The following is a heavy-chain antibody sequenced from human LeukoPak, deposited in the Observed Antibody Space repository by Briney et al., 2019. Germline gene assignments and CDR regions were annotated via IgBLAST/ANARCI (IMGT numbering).Heavy chain of an antibody. V-gene: IGHV3-30-3*02. CDR3: AKSPYIVVVTAIPYYFDY. CDR1: GFTFSNYA. Sequence: GGSLRLSCAASGFTFSNYAMHWVRQAPGKGLEWVAVISYDGSNKYYADSVKGRFTISRDNSKNTLYLQMNSLRAEDTAVYYCAKSPYIVVVTAIPYYFDYWGQGTLVTVSS. J-gene: IGHJ4*02. CDR2: ISYDGSNK. D-gene: IGHD2-21*02.